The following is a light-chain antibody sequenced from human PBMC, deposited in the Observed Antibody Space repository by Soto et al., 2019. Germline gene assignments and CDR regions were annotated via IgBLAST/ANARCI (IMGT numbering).Light chain of an antibody. CDR3: QQYGSSPQT. Sequence: EMVLTQSPGTLSLSPGERATLSCRTSQSVLSHLAWYQQKPGRAPRLLIYDASKRATGIPARFSGSGSGTDFTLTISRLEPEDFAVYYCQQYGSSPQTFGQGTKVDIK. CDR1: QSVLSH. V-gene: IGKV3-20*01. CDR2: DAS. J-gene: IGKJ1*01.